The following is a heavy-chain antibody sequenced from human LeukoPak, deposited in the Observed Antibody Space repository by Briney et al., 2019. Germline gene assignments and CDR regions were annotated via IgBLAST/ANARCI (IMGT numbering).Heavy chain of an antibody. V-gene: IGHV3-30-3*01. CDR2: ISFDGSNK. CDR3: ARAPGRFLEWLLLDY. J-gene: IGHJ4*02. CDR1: GFTFSSYA. Sequence: PGGSLRLSCAASGFTFSSYAMHWVRQAPGKGLEWVAVISFDGSNKYYADSVKGRFTISRDNSKNTLYLQMNSLRAEDTAAYYCARAPGRFLEWLLLDYWGQGTLVTVSS. D-gene: IGHD3-3*01.